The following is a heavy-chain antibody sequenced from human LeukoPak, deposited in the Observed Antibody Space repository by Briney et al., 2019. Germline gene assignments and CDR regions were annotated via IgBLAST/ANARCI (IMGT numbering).Heavy chain of an antibody. Sequence: ASVKVSCKASGYTFTSYGISWVRQAPGQGLEWMGWISAYNGNTNYAQKLQGRVTMTTDTSTSTAYMELRSLRSDDTAVYYCARDAVLLWFGELSQYYGMDVWGQGTTVTVSS. V-gene: IGHV1-18*01. CDR2: ISAYNGNT. CDR1: GYTFTSYG. J-gene: IGHJ6*02. CDR3: ARDAVLLWFGELSQYYGMDV. D-gene: IGHD3-10*01.